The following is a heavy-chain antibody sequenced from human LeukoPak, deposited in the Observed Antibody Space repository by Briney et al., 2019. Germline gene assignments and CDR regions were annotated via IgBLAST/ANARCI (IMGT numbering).Heavy chain of an antibody. J-gene: IGHJ5*02. CDR2: ISGSDSST. CDR3: ARGVRRDYDFWSGYGIGNWFDP. V-gene: IGHV3-23*01. CDR1: GFTFSSYA. D-gene: IGHD3-3*01. Sequence: GGSLRLSCAASGFTFSSYAMSWVRQAPGKGLEWVSAISGSDSSTYYADSVKGRFTISRDNAKNSLYLQMDSLRDEDTAVYYCARGVRRDYDFWSGYGIGNWFDPWGQGTLVTVSS.